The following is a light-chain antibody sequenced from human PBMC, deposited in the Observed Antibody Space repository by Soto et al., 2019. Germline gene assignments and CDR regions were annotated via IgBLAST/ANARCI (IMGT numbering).Light chain of an antibody. CDR1: QSISRY. CDR3: QQYTDWPLT. Sequence: EIVLTQSPATLSLSPGERTTLSCRASQSISRYLAWYQQKPGQGPRLLIYGASSRATGTPDRFSGSGSGTDFTLTLSRLEPEDFAVYYCQQYTDWPLTFGQGTKVDNK. CDR2: GAS. J-gene: IGKJ1*01. V-gene: IGKV3-20*01.